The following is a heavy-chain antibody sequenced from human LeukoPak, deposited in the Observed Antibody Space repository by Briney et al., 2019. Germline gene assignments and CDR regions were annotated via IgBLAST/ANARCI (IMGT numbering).Heavy chain of an antibody. CDR2: ISYDGSNE. Sequence: PGGSLRLSCAASGFTFSGYAMHWVRQAPGKGLEWVAVISYDGSNEYYADSVKGRFTISRDNSKNTLYLQMNSLCVEDTAVYYCARVGYYASGPFSYFDYWGQGTLVTVSS. J-gene: IGHJ4*02. V-gene: IGHV3-30-3*01. CDR1: GFTFSGYA. D-gene: IGHD3-10*01. CDR3: ARVGYYASGPFSYFDY.